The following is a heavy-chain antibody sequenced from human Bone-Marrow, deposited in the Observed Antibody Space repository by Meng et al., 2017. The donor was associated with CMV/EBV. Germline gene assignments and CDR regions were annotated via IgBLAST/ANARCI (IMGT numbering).Heavy chain of an antibody. CDR2: IYYSGST. D-gene: IGHD6-19*01. Sequence: GSLRLSCTVSGGSISSSSYYWGWIRQPPGKGLEWIGSIYYSGSTYYNPSLKSRVTISVDTSKNQFSLKLSSVTAADTAVYYCARPARYSSGWYYFDYWGQGTLVTVSS. V-gene: IGHV4-39*01. J-gene: IGHJ4*02. CDR3: ARPARYSSGWYYFDY. CDR1: GGSISSSSYY.